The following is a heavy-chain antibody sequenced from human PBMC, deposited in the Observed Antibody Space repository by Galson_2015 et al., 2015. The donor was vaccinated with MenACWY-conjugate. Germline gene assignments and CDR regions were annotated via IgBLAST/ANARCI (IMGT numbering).Heavy chain of an antibody. CDR2: ICAGGISI. CDR3: VRGSSGWRGMDI. V-gene: IGHV3-74*01. CDR1: GFAFRDFC. Sequence: SLRLSCAASGFAFRDFCMHWVRHAPGKGLECVSRICAGGISIIYGDSVRGRFTISRDDAENTLYLQMDSLRADDTAVYFCVRGSSGWRGMDIWGQGTTVTVSS. J-gene: IGHJ6*02. D-gene: IGHD6-19*01.